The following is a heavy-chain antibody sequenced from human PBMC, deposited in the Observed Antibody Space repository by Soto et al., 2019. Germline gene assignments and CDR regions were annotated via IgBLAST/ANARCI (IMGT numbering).Heavy chain of an antibody. Sequence: SETLSLTCTVSGGSICSSSYYWGWIRQPPGKGLEWIGSIYYSGSTYYNPSLKSRFTISVDTSKNQFSLKLSSVTATDTAVYYCARHEGDYDFWSGYYTPHYWGQGTLVTVSS. J-gene: IGHJ4*02. CDR1: GGSICSSSYY. V-gene: IGHV4-39*01. CDR3: ARHEGDYDFWSGYYTPHY. D-gene: IGHD3-3*01. CDR2: IYYSGST.